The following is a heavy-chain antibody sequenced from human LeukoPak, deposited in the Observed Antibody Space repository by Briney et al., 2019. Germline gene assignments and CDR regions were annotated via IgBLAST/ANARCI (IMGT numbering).Heavy chain of an antibody. V-gene: IGHV4-34*01. D-gene: IGHD1-26*01. CDR3: ARALKIWDGDAFDI. Sequence: PSETLSLTCAVYGGSFSGYYWSWIRQPPGKGLEWIGEINHSGSTNYNPSLKSRVTIPVDRSKNQFSLKLSSVTAADTAVYYCARALKIWDGDAFDIWGQGTMVTVSS. CDR2: INHSGST. CDR1: GGSFSGYY. J-gene: IGHJ3*02.